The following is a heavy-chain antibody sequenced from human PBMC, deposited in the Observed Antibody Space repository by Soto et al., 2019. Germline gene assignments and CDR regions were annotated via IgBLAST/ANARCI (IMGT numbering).Heavy chain of an antibody. CDR3: ARAGCSNYANCIEN. Sequence: VGSLRLSCAASVFTFSVYWMHCVRQSPGKWLVWVARINTDGSSTRYADPVKGRFTISRDNAENTLYLQMNSLRAEDTAVYYCARAGCSNYANCIENLGQGTLVTVS. CDR2: INTDGSST. CDR1: VFTFSVYW. J-gene: IGHJ4*02. V-gene: IGHV3-74*01. D-gene: IGHD2-8*01.